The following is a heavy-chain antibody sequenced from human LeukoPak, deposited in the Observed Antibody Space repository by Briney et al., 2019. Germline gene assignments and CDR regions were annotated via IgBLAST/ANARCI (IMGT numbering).Heavy chain of an antibody. CDR2: IRPSGTTT. D-gene: IGHD2-2*01. Sequence: ASVKVSCKASGYTFTSYYMQWVRQAPGQGLEWMGIIRPSGTTTSYAQRFQGRVTMTRDTSTSTLYMELSSLRSEDTAVYYCARGRYCSSTNSCYFDYWGQGTLVTVSS. J-gene: IGHJ4*02. CDR3: ARGRYCSSTNSCYFDY. V-gene: IGHV1-46*01. CDR1: GYTFTSYY.